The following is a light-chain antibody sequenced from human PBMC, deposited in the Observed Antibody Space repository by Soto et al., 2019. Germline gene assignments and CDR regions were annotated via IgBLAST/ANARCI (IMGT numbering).Light chain of an antibody. J-gene: IGKJ2*01. CDR1: QSVSSY. CDR3: QQRSNWPRT. Sequence: EIVLTQSPATLSLSPGERATLSCRASQSVSSYLAWYQQKPGQAPRLLIYDASNRATGIPARFSGSGSGTDFTLTISSLEPEDFAVYYCQQRSNWPRTSGQGTKPEIK. V-gene: IGKV3-11*01. CDR2: DAS.